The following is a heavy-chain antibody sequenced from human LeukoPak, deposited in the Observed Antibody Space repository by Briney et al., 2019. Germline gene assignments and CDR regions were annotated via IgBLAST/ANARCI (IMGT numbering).Heavy chain of an antibody. CDR3: ARDYSSSWYSDY. Sequence: PSETLSLTCTVSGGSISSGGYYWSWIRQPPGKGLEWIGYIYHSGSTYYNPSLKSRVTISVDTSKNQFSLKLSSVTAADTAVYYCARDYSSSWYSDYWGQGTLVTASS. CDR2: IYHSGST. J-gene: IGHJ4*02. CDR1: GGSISSGGYY. V-gene: IGHV4-30-2*01. D-gene: IGHD6-13*01.